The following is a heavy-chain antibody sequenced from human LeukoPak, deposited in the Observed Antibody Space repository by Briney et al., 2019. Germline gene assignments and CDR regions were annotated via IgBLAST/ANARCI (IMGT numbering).Heavy chain of an antibody. CDR3: ATGYYEPFAT. CDR1: GASPSSYY. D-gene: IGHD1-26*01. Sequence: SETLSLTCSVSGASPSSYYLDWLRQSPRKGLEWIGYISDTGKTDSNPSLKSRVTISLGTSKTQFSLRLRSVTAADSAVYYCATGYYEPFATWGPGILVTVSS. V-gene: IGHV4-59*01. J-gene: IGHJ5*02. CDR2: ISDTGKT.